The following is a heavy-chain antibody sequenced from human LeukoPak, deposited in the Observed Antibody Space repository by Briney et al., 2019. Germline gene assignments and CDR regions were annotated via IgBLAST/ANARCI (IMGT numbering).Heavy chain of an antibody. CDR2: IYYSGST. V-gene: IGHV4-39*07. Sequence: SETLSLTCTVSGGSISSSSYYWGWIRQPPGKGLEWIGSIYYSGSTYYNPSLKSRVTISVDTSKNQFSLKLSPVTAADTAVYYCARGVMDYVWGSYRYTDYWGQGTLVTVSS. CDR1: GGSISSSSYY. CDR3: ARGVMDYVWGSYRYTDY. D-gene: IGHD3-16*02. J-gene: IGHJ4*02.